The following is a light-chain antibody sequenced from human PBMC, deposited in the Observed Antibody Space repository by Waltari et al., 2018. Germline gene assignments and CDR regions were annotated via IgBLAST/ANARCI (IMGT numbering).Light chain of an antibody. CDR3: LLSYSGAWV. V-gene: IGLV7-46*01. CDR2: DTS. CDR1: TGPVPSGHY. Sequence: QAVVTQEPSLTVSPGGTVTLTRGSTTGPVPSGHYPYWFQQKPGQAPRTLIFDTSNKPSWTPARFSGSLLGGKAALTLSGAQPEDEAEYYCLLSYSGAWVFGGGTKLTVL. J-gene: IGLJ3*02.